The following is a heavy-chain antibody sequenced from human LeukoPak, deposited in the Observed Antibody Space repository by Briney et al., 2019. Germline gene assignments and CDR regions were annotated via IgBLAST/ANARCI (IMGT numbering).Heavy chain of an antibody. CDR2: INPNSGAT. J-gene: IGHJ2*01. CDR3: ARCHQPDWYFDL. Sequence: ASLKVSCMASGYRFTGYYMHWLRQAPGQGLEWMGWINPNSGATNYAQKFQGRVTMTRDTSISTAYMDLSSLRSDDTAVYYCARCHQPDWYFDLWGRGTLVTVSS. CDR1: GYRFTGYY. D-gene: IGHD1-14*01. V-gene: IGHV1-2*02.